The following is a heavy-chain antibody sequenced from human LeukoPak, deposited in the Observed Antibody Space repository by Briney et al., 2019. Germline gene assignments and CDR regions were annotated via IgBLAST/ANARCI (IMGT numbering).Heavy chain of an antibody. D-gene: IGHD2-15*01. Sequence: GASVKVSCKASGYTFTGYYMHWVRQAPGQGLEWMGWINPNSGGTNYAQKFQGRVTMTRDTSISTAYMELSRLRSDDTAVYYCARGEDMGRNYYYYYGMDVWGQGTTVTVSS. V-gene: IGHV1-2*02. CDR1: GYTFTGYY. CDR2: INPNSGGT. J-gene: IGHJ6*02. CDR3: ARGEDMGRNYYYYYGMDV.